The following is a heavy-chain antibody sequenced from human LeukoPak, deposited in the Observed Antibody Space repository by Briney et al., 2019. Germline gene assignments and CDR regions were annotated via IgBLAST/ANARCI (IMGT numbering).Heavy chain of an antibody. Sequence: PSETLSLTCTVSGGSISSYYWSWIRQPPGKGLEWIGYIYYSGSTNYNPSLKSRVTISVDTSKNQFSLKLSSVTAADTAVYYCASRRRTVVTDYWGQGTLVTVSS. CDR3: ASRRRTVVTDY. V-gene: IGHV4-59*08. J-gene: IGHJ4*02. CDR2: IYYSGST. CDR1: GGSISSYY. D-gene: IGHD2-15*01.